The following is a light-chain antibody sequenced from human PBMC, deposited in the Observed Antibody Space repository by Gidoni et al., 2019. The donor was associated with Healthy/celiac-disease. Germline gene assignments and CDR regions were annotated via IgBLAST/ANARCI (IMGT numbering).Light chain of an antibody. CDR3: QQYYSTPWT. CDR2: WAS. J-gene: IGKJ1*01. CDR1: QSVLYSSNNKNY. V-gene: IGKV4-1*01. Sequence: DIVMTQSPDSLAVSLGERATINCKSSQSVLYSSNNKNYLAWYQQNPGQPPKLLIYWASTRESGVPDRFSGSGSGTDFTLTISSLQAEDVAVYYFQQYYSTPWTFGQGTKVEIK.